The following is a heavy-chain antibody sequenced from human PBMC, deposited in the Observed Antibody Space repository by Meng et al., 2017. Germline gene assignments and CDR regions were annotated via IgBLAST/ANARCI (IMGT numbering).Heavy chain of an antibody. V-gene: IGHV6-1*01. CDR2: TYYRSKWYN. CDR1: GDSVSSKSAA. CDR3: ASVGPEGSLDY. D-gene: IGHD1-26*01. J-gene: IGHJ4*02. Sequence: QVQLQQSGPGLGKPSQTLSLTCSISGDSVSSKSAAWHWIRQSPSRGLEWLGRTYYRSKWYNNYAVSVRSRVTINPDTSKNQFSLHLKSVTPEDTAVYYCASVGPEGSLDYWGQGTLVTVSS.